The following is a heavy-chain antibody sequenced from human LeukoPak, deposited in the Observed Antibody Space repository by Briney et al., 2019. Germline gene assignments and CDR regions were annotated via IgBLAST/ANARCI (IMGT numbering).Heavy chain of an antibody. D-gene: IGHD3-10*01. J-gene: IGHJ6*03. CDR2: INSDGSST. Sequence: GGSLRLSCAASGFTFSSYWMHWVRQAPGKGLVWVSRINSDGSSTSYADSVKGRFTISGDNGKKTLYLQMNSLRAEDTAVYYCATGFFYYYYMDVWGKGTTVTVSS. CDR1: GFTFSSYW. V-gene: IGHV3-74*01. CDR3: ATGFFYYYYMDV.